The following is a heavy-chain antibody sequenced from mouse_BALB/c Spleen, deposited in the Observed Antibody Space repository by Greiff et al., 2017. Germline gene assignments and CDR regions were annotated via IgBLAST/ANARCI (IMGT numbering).Heavy chain of an antibody. CDR3: ARDRAYGNYWYFDV. CDR1: GFTFSDYY. J-gene: IGHJ1*01. Sequence: EVQLVESGGGLVKPGGSLKLSCAASGFTFSDYYMYWVRQTPEKRLEWVATISDGGSYTYYPDSVKGRFTISRDNAKNNLYLQMSSLKSEDTAMYYCARDRAYGNYWYFDVWGAGTTVTVSS. CDR2: ISDGGSYT. V-gene: IGHV5-4*02. D-gene: IGHD2-1*01.